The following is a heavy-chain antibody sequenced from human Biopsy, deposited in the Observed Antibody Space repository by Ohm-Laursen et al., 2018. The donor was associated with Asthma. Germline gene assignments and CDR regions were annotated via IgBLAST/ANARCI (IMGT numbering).Heavy chain of an antibody. CDR1: GFSFNSYG. D-gene: IGHD3-22*01. J-gene: IGHJ4*02. Sequence: SLRLSCAASGFSFNSYGMHWVRQAPGRGLEWVAIMSFDGRQTYYANSVKGRFTISRDYSKNTLYLQMHSLRAEDTAVYYCARGDSSNWSHYYFDYWGQGTLVTVSS. CDR3: ARGDSSNWSHYYFDY. V-gene: IGHV3-30*03. CDR2: MSFDGRQT.